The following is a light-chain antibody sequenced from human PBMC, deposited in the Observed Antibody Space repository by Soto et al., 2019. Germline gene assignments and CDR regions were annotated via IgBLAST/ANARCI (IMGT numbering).Light chain of an antibody. V-gene: IGLV2-14*03. CDR1: SSDVGAYNY. CDR2: DVS. J-gene: IGLJ2*01. CDR3: SSYTSSSTLVV. Sequence: QSALTQPASVSGSPGQSITISCTGTSSDVGAYNYVSWYQQHPGKAPKLMIYDVSHWPSGVSNRFSGSKSGNTASLTISGLQAEDEADYYCSSYTSSSTLVVFGGGTKVTVL.